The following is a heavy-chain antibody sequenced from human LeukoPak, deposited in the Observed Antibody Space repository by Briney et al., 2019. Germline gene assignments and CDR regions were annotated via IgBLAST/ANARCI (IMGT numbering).Heavy chain of an antibody. CDR1: GCSISSGYY. Sequence: SETLSLTCAVSGCSISSGYYWGWIRQPPGKGLEWIGSIYHSGSTYYNPSLKSRVTISVDTSKNQFSLKLSSVTAADTAVYYCARQVTAARSYYYYMDVWGKGTTVTVSS. J-gene: IGHJ6*03. V-gene: IGHV4-38-2*01. CDR3: ARQVTAARSYYYYMDV. D-gene: IGHD6-6*01. CDR2: IYHSGST.